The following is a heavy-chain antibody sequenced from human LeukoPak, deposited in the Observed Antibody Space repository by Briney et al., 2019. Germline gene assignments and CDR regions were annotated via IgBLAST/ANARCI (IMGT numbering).Heavy chain of an antibody. CDR2: IGYDGSN. CDR1: GFTFSSYA. CDR3: AKLSTTWFDP. V-gene: IGHV3-30*02. Sequence: GGSLRLSCAASGFTFSSYAMSWVRQAPGKGLEWVAFIGYDGSNYYADSVKGRFTISRDNSKNTLYLQMNRLRAEDTAVYYCAKLSTTWFDPWGQGTLVTVSS. D-gene: IGHD3-3*02. J-gene: IGHJ5*02.